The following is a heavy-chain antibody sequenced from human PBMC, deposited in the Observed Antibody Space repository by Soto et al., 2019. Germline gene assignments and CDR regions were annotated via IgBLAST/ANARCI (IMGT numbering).Heavy chain of an antibody. J-gene: IGHJ3*02. V-gene: IGHV1-69*06. CDR2: IIPICGTA. Sequence: QVQLVQSGAEVKKPGSSVKVSCKASGGTFSSYAISWVRQAPGQGLEWMGGIIPICGTANYAEKSQGRVTITADKSTSRAYVELSSLRSEDTAVYYCAGGLPYDAFDIWGQGTMVTVSS. CDR3: AGGLPYDAFDI. CDR1: GGTFSSYA. D-gene: IGHD5-18*01.